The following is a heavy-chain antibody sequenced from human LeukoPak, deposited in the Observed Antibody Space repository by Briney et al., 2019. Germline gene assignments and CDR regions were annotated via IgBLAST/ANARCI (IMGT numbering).Heavy chain of an antibody. CDR3: AREGHYYDSSLDY. J-gene: IGHJ4*02. V-gene: IGHV7-4-1*02. Sequence: ASVKVSCKAPGYTFTSYAMNWVRQAPGQGLEWMGWINTNTGNPTYAQGLTGRLVFSLDTSVSTAYLQISSLKAEDTAVYYCAREGHYYDSSLDYWGQGTLVTVSS. CDR2: INTNTGNP. D-gene: IGHD3-22*01. CDR1: GYTFTSYA.